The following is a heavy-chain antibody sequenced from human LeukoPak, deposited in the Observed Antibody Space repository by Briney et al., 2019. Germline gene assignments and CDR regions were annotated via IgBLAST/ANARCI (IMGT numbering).Heavy chain of an antibody. J-gene: IGHJ4*02. D-gene: IGHD4-17*01. CDR3: ARLRPHDYGDYEGY. CDR2: IDPSESYT. CDR1: GSIFSSYW. Sequence: GASLQICCEGSGSIFSSYWISWVRPLPGKGQEWMGRIDPSESYTNYSPSFQGHVTISADKSTSTAYLQWSSLKASDTAMYYCARLRPHDYGDYEGYWGQGTLVTVSS. V-gene: IGHV5-10-1*01.